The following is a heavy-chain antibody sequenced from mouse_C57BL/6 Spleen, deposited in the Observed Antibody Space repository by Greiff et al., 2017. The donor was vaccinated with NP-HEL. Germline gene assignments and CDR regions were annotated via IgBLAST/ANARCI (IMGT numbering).Heavy chain of an antibody. CDR2: IYPRDGST. CDR3: ARDYYSNYCWFAY. Sequence: VQLQESDAELVKPGASVKISCKVSGYTFTDHTIHWMKQRPEQGLEWIGYIYPRDGSTKYNEKFKGKATLTADKSSSTAYMQLNSLTSEDSAVYFCARDYYSNYCWFAYWGQGTLVTVSA. V-gene: IGHV1-78*01. J-gene: IGHJ3*01. CDR1: GYTFTDHT. D-gene: IGHD2-5*01.